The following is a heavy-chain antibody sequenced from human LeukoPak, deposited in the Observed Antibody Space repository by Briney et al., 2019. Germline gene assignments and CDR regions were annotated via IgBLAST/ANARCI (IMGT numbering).Heavy chain of an antibody. V-gene: IGHV3-23*01. D-gene: IGHD2-2*01. J-gene: IGHJ5*02. CDR1: GFTFSSYA. CDR3: AKMGGIVVVPAAYNWFDP. Sequence: GGSLRLSCAASGFTFSSYAMSWVRQDPGKGLEWVSAISGSGGSTYYADSVKGRFTISRDNSKNTLYLQMNSLRAEDTAVYYCAKMGGIVVVPAAYNWFDPWGQGTLVTVSS. CDR2: ISGSGGST.